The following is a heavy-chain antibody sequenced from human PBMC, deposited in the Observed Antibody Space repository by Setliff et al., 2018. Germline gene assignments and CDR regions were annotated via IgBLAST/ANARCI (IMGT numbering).Heavy chain of an antibody. CDR2: INAGNGNT. CDR1: GYTFTSYA. CDR3: ARAVHPYSGSYPGRQTAFDI. D-gene: IGHD1-26*01. Sequence: ASVKVSCKASGYTFTSYAMHWVRQAPGQRLEWMGWINAGNGNTKYSQKFQGRVTITRDTSASTAYMELSSLRSEDTAVYYCARAVHPYSGSYPGRQTAFDIWGQGTMVTVS. J-gene: IGHJ3*02. V-gene: IGHV1-3*01.